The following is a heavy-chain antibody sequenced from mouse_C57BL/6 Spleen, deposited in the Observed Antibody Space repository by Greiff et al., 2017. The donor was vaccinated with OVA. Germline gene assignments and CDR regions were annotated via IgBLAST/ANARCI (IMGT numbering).Heavy chain of an antibody. V-gene: IGHV1-53*01. CDR2: IIPSNGGT. D-gene: IGHD1-2*01. Sequence: VQLQQPGTDLVKPGASVKLSCKASGYTFTSYWMHWVKQRPGQGLEWIGNIIPSNGGTNYNEKLKSKATLTVDKSSSTAYMQLSSLTAEDSAVCYCARSATDADGGQGTLVTVSA. CDR3: ARSATDAD. J-gene: IGHJ3*01. CDR1: GYTFTSYW.